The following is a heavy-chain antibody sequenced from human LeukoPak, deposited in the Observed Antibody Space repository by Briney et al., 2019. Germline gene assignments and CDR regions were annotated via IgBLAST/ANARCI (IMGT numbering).Heavy chain of an antibody. D-gene: IGHD1-26*01. CDR1: GYTFTGYY. Sequence: ASVKVSCKASGYTFTGYYVHWVRQAPGQGLEWMGWINPNSGGTNYAQKFQGRVTMTRDTSISTAYMELSRLRSDDTAVYYCARDDAVGATTLDYWGQGTLVTVSS. J-gene: IGHJ4*02. CDR2: INPNSGGT. CDR3: ARDDAVGATTLDY. V-gene: IGHV1-2*02.